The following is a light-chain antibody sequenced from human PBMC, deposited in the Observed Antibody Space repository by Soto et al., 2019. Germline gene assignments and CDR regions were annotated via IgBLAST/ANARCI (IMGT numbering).Light chain of an antibody. CDR3: QLWDSSSDHLV. CDR2: DDS. J-gene: IGLJ2*01. Sequence: SYVVTQPPSVSVAPGQTASITCGGNNIGSKNVHWYQQKPGQAPVLVVYDDSDRPSGIPERFSGSNSGNTATLTLTRVEAGDEADYYCQLWDSSSDHLVFGGGTKLTVL. CDR1: NIGSKN. V-gene: IGLV3-21*02.